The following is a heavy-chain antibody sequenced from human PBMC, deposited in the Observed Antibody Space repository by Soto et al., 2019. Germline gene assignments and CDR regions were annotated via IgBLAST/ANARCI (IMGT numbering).Heavy chain of an antibody. CDR1: GYTFTNYW. J-gene: IGHJ6*02. CDR2: IYPGDSDT. V-gene: IGHV5-51*01. CDR3: AASIFYYGMDV. Sequence: SLXISCRGSGYTFTNYWIGWVRQMPGKGLEWMGIIYPGDSDTKYNPSFQGQVTISADKSITTTYLQWSSLKASDTAIYYCAASIFYYGMDVWGQGTTVTVSS.